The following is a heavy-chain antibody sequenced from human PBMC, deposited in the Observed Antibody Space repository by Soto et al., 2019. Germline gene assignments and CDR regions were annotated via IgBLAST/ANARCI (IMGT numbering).Heavy chain of an antibody. CDR3: AKARAAVTHPRGYNFDY. D-gene: IGHD4-17*01. CDR1: GFTFSNYV. CDR2: ISYGGTNE. J-gene: IGHJ4*02. Sequence: QVQLVESGGGVVQPGRSLSLSCTASGFTFSNYVIHWVRQAPGKGLEWVAVISYGGTNEYYADSVKGRFTISRDSSENTLYLQMNNLRAEDTAVYFCAKARAAVTHPRGYNFDYWGQGTLVTVSS. V-gene: IGHV3-30-3*01.